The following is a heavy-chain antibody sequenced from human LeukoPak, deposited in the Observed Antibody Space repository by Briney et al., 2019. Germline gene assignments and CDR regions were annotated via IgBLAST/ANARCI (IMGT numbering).Heavy chain of an antibody. D-gene: IGHD1-26*01. Sequence: GGSLRLSCAASGFTFSSYAMSWVRQAPGKGLEWVANIKQDGSEKYYVDSVKGRFTISRDNSKNTLYLQMNSLRAEDTAVYYCASSGSYYYYYYMDVWGKGTTVTVSS. CDR3: ASSGSYYYYYYMDV. CDR1: GFTFSSYA. CDR2: IKQDGSEK. V-gene: IGHV3-7*03. J-gene: IGHJ6*03.